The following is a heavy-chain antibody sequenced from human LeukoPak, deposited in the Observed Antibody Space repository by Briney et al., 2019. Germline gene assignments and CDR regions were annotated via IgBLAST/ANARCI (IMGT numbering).Heavy chain of an antibody. J-gene: IGHJ6*02. D-gene: IGHD6-19*01. CDR1: GFTFSNAW. V-gene: IGHV3-15*07. Sequence: GGSLRLSCAASGFTFSNAWMNWVRQAPGKGLEWVGRIKSKTDGGTTDYAAPVKGRFTISRDDSKNTLYLQMNSLKTEDTAVYYCTTDPRNSQWLVPYYYYYGMDVWGQGTTVTVSS. CDR3: TTDPRNSQWLVPYYYYYGMDV. CDR2: IKSKTDGGTT.